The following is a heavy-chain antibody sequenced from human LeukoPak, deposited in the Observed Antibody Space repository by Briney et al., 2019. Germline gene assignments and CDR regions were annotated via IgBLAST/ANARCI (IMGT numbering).Heavy chain of an antibody. Sequence: SETLSLTCTVSGGSISSYYWSWIRQPPGKGLEWIGYIYCSGSTNYNPSLKSRVTISVDTSKNQFSLKLSSVTAADTAVYYCARGFIAVTGTFDYWGQGTLVTVSS. D-gene: IGHD6-19*01. CDR2: IYCSGST. CDR1: GGSISSYY. CDR3: ARGFIAVTGTFDY. J-gene: IGHJ4*02. V-gene: IGHV4-59*08.